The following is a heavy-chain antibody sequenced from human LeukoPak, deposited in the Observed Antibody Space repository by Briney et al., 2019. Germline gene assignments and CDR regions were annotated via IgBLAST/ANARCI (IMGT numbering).Heavy chain of an antibody. CDR1: GGSISSYY. J-gene: IGHJ3*02. CDR3: ASNFHDYEAFDI. Sequence: PSETLSLTSTVAGGSISSYYWSWIRQPAGKGLEWIGRIYTSGSTNYNPSLKSRVTMSVDTSKNQYSLKLSSVTAADTAVYYCASNFHDYEAFDIWGQGTMVTVSS. D-gene: IGHD4-17*01. CDR2: IYTSGST. V-gene: IGHV4-4*07.